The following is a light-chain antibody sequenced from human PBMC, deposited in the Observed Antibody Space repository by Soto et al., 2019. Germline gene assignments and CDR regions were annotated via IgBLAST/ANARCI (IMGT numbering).Light chain of an antibody. CDR3: QVWDTSGDHSGV. CDR2: DDS. V-gene: IGLV3-21*02. J-gene: IGLJ2*01. Sequence: SYELTQPPSVSVAPGQTATITCGGNNIGSKSVHWYQQKPGQAPVLVVYDDSDRPSGIPERFSGSNSGNTATLTISWVEAGDEADYYCQVWDTSGDHSGVLGGGTKVTVL. CDR1: NIGSKS.